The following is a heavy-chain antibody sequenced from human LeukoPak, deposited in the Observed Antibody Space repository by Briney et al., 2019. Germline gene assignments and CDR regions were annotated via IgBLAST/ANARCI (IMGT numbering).Heavy chain of an antibody. V-gene: IGHV4-34*01. Sequence: SETLSLTCAVYGGSFSGYYWSWIRQPPGKGLEWIGEINHSGSTNYNPSLKSRVTISVDTSKNQFSLKLSSVTAADTAVYCCARGPQRGYSGYEQTGYFDYWGQGTLVTVSS. D-gene: IGHD5-12*01. CDR1: GGSFSGYY. CDR3: ARGPQRGYSGYEQTGYFDY. CDR2: INHSGST. J-gene: IGHJ4*02.